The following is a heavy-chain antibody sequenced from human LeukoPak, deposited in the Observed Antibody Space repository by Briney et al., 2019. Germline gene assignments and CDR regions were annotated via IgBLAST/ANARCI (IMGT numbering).Heavy chain of an antibody. Sequence: PGGSLRLSCAASGFTFSSYSMNWVRQAPGKGLELVSSISSCSSYIYYADSVKGRFTISRDNAKNSLYLQMSSLRAEDTAVYYCARDSSPPLLRPKGFDYWGQGTLVTVSS. CDR1: GFTFSSYS. J-gene: IGHJ4*02. D-gene: IGHD2-15*01. CDR2: ISSCSSYI. CDR3: ARDSSPPLLRPKGFDY. V-gene: IGHV3-21*01.